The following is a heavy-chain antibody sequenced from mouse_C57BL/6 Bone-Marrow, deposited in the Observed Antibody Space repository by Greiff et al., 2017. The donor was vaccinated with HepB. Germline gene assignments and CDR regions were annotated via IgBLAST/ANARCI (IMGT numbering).Heavy chain of an antibody. Sequence: VQLQQSGAELVRPGASVKLSCTASGFNIKDDYMHWVKQRPEQGLEWIGWIDPENGDTEYASKFQGKATITAATSSNTAYLQLSSLTSEDTAVYYCTTYDYVAYWGQGTLVTVSA. CDR3: TTYDYVAY. J-gene: IGHJ3*01. CDR2: IDPENGDT. V-gene: IGHV14-4*01. CDR1: GFNIKDDY. D-gene: IGHD2-4*01.